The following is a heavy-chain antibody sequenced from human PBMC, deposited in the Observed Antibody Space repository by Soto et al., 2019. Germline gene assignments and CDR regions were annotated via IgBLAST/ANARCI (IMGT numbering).Heavy chain of an antibody. D-gene: IGHD3-16*01. J-gene: IGHJ5*02. CDR2: TYYRSKWYN. Sequence: QTLSLTCAISGDSVSSNSAAWNWIRQSPSRGLEWLGRTYYRSKWYNDYAVSVKSRITINPDTSKNQFSLQLNSVTPEDTAVYYCAREGDEYVWGSYGNNWFYPWGQGTLVTVSS. CDR1: GDSVSSNSAA. CDR3: AREGDEYVWGSYGNNWFYP. V-gene: IGHV6-1*01.